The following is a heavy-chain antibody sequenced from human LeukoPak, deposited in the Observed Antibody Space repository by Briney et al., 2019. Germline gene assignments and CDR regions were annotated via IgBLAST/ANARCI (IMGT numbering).Heavy chain of an antibody. CDR2: INSDGSIT. CDR1: GFTFSSYW. D-gene: IGHD3-22*01. V-gene: IGHV3-74*01. Sequence: GGSLRLSCAASGFTFSSYWMHWVRQAPGKGLEWVSRINSDGSITTYADSVKGRFTISRDNAKNTLYLQMNSLRAEDTAVYDCARDPRGYYDSSGQAGFDYWGQGTLVTVSS. CDR3: ARDPRGYYDSSGQAGFDY. J-gene: IGHJ4*02.